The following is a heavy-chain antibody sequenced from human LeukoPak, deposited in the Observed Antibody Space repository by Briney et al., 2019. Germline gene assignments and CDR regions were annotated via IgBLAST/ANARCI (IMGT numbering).Heavy chain of an antibody. CDR3: ARDKKSSSSRGRFDY. J-gene: IGHJ4*02. Sequence: GGSLRLSCAASGFTFTSYWMHWVRQAPGKGLEWISYISSSGSTIYYADSVKGRFTISRDNAKNSLYLQMNSLRAEDTAVYYCARDKKSSSSRGRFDYWGQGTLVTVSS. D-gene: IGHD6-6*01. CDR1: GFTFTSYW. V-gene: IGHV3-48*04. CDR2: ISSSGSTI.